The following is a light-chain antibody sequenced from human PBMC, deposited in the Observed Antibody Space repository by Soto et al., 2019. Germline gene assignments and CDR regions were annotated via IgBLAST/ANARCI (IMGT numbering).Light chain of an antibody. V-gene: IGLV1-44*01. CDR1: SSNIGSNT. CDR2: SNN. CDR3: AAWDDSLNGYV. Sequence: QSVLTQPPSASPTPGQRVTISCSGSSSNIGSNTVNWYQQLPGTAPKLLIYSNNQRPSGVPVRFSGSKSGTSASLAISGLQSEDEADYYCAAWDDSLNGYVFGTGTKVT. J-gene: IGLJ1*01.